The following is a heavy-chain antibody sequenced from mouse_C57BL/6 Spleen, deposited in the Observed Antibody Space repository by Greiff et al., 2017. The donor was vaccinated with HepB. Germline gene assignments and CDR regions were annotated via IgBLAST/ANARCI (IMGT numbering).Heavy chain of an antibody. V-gene: IGHV10-1*01. CDR1: GFSFNTYA. D-gene: IGHD3-3*01. Sequence: EVKLMESGGGLVQPKGSLKLSCAASGFSFNTYAMNWVRQAPGKGLEWVARIRSKSNNYATYYADSVKDRFTISRDDSESMLYLQMNNLKTEDTAMYYCVRQSLGDSYPGWFAYWGQGTLVTVSA. J-gene: IGHJ3*01. CDR2: IRSKSNNYAT. CDR3: VRQSLGDSYPGWFAY.